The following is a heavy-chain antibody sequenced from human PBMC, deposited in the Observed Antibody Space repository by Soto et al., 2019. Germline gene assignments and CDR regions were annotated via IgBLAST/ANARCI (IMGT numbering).Heavy chain of an antibody. V-gene: IGHV4-30-2*01. Sequence: QLQLQESGSGLVKPSQTLSLTCAVSGGSISSGGYSWIWIRQPPGKGLEWIGYIYHSGSTYYNPSLKSRVTISVDRSKNQFSLKLSSVTAADTAVYYCASHFWSGPFDYWGQGTLVTVSS. D-gene: IGHD3-3*02. CDR3: ASHFWSGPFDY. J-gene: IGHJ4*02. CDR1: GGSISSGGYS. CDR2: IYHSGST.